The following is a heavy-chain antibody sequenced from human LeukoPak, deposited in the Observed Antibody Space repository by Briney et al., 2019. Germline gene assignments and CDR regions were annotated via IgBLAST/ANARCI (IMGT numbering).Heavy chain of an antibody. J-gene: IGHJ4*02. D-gene: IGHD6-19*01. CDR3: AKDDKYSSGPGVGVGDY. Sequence: HGESLKISCKVEGYSFTRYWIGWVRQTPGKGLEWMGIIHPGDSDTKYSPSFQGQVTMSADKSISTAYLQWSSLKASDTAIYYCAKDDKYSSGPGVGVGDYWGQGTLVTVSS. CDR1: GYSFTRYW. V-gene: IGHV5-51*01. CDR2: IHPGDSDT.